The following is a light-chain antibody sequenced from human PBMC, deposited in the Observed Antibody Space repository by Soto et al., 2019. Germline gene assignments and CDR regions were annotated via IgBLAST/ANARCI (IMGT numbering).Light chain of an antibody. Sequence: QSALTQPPSVSGAPGQRVTISCTGSSSNIGAGYDVHWYQQLPGTAPKLLIYGNSNRPSGVPDRFSGSKSGTSASLAITWLQAEDEADYYCQSYDSSLSGWGVFGTGTKVTVL. J-gene: IGLJ1*01. V-gene: IGLV1-40*01. CDR2: GNS. CDR3: QSYDSSLSGWGV. CDR1: SSNIGAGYD.